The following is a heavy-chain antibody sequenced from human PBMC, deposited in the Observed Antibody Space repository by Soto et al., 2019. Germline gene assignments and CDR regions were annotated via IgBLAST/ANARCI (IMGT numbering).Heavy chain of an antibody. CDR2: INHSGST. CDR3: GRANVALDH. J-gene: IGHJ5*02. D-gene: IGHD7-27*01. CDR1: GESFSGYY. Sequence: PSDTVSLTCAVWGESFSGYYWSWIRQPPGKGLEWIGEINHSGSTNYNPSLKRRVTISVDTSKNQFSLKLSSVTAADTAVDFCGRANVALDHWGQGTLVTVSS. V-gene: IGHV4-34*01.